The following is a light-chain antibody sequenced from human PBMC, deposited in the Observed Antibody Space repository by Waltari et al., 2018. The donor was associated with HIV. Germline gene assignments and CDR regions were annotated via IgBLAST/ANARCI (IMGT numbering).Light chain of an antibody. CDR1: SSDVGVYNY. CDR2: DVN. Sequence: QSALTQPASVSGSPGQSIAISCTGTSSDVGVYNYVSWYQQHPGKAPKLMIYDVNEWPPGVSNRFSGSKSGNTASLTISGLQAEDEADYYCSSYTSSNTLVFGGGTKLTVL. CDR3: SSYTSSNTLV. V-gene: IGLV2-14*01. J-gene: IGLJ2*01.